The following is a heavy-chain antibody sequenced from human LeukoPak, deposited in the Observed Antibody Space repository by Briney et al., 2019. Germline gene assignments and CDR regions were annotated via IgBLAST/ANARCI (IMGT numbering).Heavy chain of an antibody. Sequence: ASVKVSCKASGYTFTSYGISWVRQAPGQGLEWMGWISAYNGNTNYAQKLQGRVTMTTDTSTSTAYMELRSLRSDDTAVYYCAKDGVAYCGGDCYSGYFDYWGQGTLVTVSS. J-gene: IGHJ4*02. V-gene: IGHV1-18*01. CDR2: ISAYNGNT. CDR1: GYTFTSYG. CDR3: AKDGVAYCGGDCYSGYFDY. D-gene: IGHD2-21*02.